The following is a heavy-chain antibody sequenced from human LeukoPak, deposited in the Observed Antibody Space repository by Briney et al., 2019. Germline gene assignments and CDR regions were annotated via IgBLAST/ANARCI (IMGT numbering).Heavy chain of an antibody. CDR1: GGSISSGSYY. V-gene: IGHV4-61*02. D-gene: IGHD2-2*02. Sequence: PSQTLSLTCTVSGGSISSGSYYWSWIRQPARKGLEWIGRIYTSGSTNYNPSLKSRVTISVDTSKNQFSLKLSSVTAADTAVYYCARAPDCSSTSCYTYHYGMDVWGQGTTVTVSS. CDR3: ARAPDCSSTSCYTYHYGMDV. CDR2: IYTSGST. J-gene: IGHJ6*02.